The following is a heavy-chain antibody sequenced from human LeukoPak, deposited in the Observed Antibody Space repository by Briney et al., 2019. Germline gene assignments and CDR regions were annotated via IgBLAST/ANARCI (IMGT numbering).Heavy chain of an antibody. CDR3: ARDPTRLLEWCANVGAYYYYMDV. J-gene: IGHJ6*03. D-gene: IGHD3-3*01. CDR2: IIRSSSYI. CDR1: GFTFSSYS. Sequence: RGSLRLSSAASGFTFSSYSTNWVRPAPGRGPEWVSSIIRSSSYIYTADSVKGPFTTSRDNAKNSLYLQMNSLRAEDTAVYYCARDPTRLLEWCANVGAYYYYMDVWGKGTTDTVSS. V-gene: IGHV3-21*01.